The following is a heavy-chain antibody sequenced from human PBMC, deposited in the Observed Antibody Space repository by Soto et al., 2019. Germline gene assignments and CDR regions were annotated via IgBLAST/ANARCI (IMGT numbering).Heavy chain of an antibody. Sequence: PSETLSLTCSVSCGSVSSSSYYWGWIRQPPGKGLEWIGSISYSGNTYYSPSLKSRVTLSVDTSKNQFSLELSSVTATDTAVYFCARRGARIEADGISTGFDTWGQGTLVTVSS. CDR2: ISYSGNT. V-gene: IGHV4-39*01. CDR1: CGSVSSSSYY. CDR3: ARRGARIEADGISTGFDT. J-gene: IGHJ5*02. D-gene: IGHD6-13*01.